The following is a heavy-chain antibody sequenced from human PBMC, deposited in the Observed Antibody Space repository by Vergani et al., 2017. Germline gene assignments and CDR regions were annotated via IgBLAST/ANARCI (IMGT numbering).Heavy chain of an antibody. J-gene: IGHJ4*02. CDR1: GGSISSGSYY. CDR3: AREGYSSGWAFDY. V-gene: IGHV4-61*02. D-gene: IGHD6-19*01. Sequence: QVQLQESGPGLVKPSQTLSLTCTVSGGSISSGSYYWSWIRQPAGKGLEWIGRIYTSGSTNYNPSLKSRVTISEDTSKNQFSLKLSSVTAADTAVYYCAREGYSSGWAFDYWGQGTLVTVSS. CDR2: IYTSGST.